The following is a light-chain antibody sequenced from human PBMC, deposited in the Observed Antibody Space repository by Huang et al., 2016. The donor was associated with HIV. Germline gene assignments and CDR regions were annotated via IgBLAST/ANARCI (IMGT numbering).Light chain of an antibody. CDR1: QGISNS. CDR3: QQYYSTPPIT. V-gene: IGKV1-NL1*01. Sequence: DIQMTQSPSSLSASVGDRVTITCRASQGISNSLAWYQQKPGKAPKLLLYAASRLKSGVPSRFSGSGSGTDHTLTISSLQPEDFATYYCQQYYSTPPITFGQGTRLEIK. CDR2: AAS. J-gene: IGKJ5*01.